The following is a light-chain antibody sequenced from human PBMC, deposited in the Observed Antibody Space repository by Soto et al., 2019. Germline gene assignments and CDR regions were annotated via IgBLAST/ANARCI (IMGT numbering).Light chain of an antibody. CDR1: SSNIGSNY. Sequence: QSVLTQPRSVSASPGQSVTISCSGSSSNIGSNYVNWYQQLPGTAPKLLIYSNNQRPSGVPDRFSGSKSGTSASLAISGLQSDDEAGYYCAAWDESLNAFYVFGTGTKVTVL. V-gene: IGLV1-44*01. J-gene: IGLJ1*01. CDR2: SNN. CDR3: AAWDESLNAFYV.